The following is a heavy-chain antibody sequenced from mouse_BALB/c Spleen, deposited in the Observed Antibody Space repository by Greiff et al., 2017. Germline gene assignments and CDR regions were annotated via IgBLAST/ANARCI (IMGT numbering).Heavy chain of an antibody. CDR3: AIYYGYDYAMDY. V-gene: IGHV5-17*02. Sequence: EVQLVESGGGLVQPGGSRKLSCAASGFTFSSFGMHWVRQAPEKGLEWVAYISSGSSTIYYADTVKGRFTISRDNPKNTLFLQMTSLRSEDTAMYYCAIYYGYDYAMDYWGQGTSVTVSS. CDR1: GFTFSSFG. J-gene: IGHJ4*01. CDR2: ISSGSSTI. D-gene: IGHD2-2*01.